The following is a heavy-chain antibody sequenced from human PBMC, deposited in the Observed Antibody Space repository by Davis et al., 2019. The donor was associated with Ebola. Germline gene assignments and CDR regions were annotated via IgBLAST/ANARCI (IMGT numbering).Heavy chain of an antibody. J-gene: IGHJ4*02. CDR1: GDSVSISSGG. Sequence: HSQTLSLTCAVSGDSVSISSGGYNWIRQSPSRGLEWLGRTYYNSKWFHDYAPSVKTRITINADTSKNLFSLQLSSVTPEDTAVYYCASGWLRTYFDYWGQGALVTVSS. D-gene: IGHD5-12*01. CDR3: ASGWLRTYFDY. V-gene: IGHV6-1*01. CDR2: TYYNSKWFH.